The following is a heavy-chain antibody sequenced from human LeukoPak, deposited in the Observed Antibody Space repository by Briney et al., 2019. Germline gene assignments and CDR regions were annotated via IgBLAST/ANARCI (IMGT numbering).Heavy chain of an antibody. Sequence: GGSLRLSCAASGFTFDDYAMHWVRQAPGKGLEWVSGISWNSGSIGYADSVKGRFTISRDNAKNSLYLQMHSLRAEDTAVYYCARVSSSGWRRFKGNDAFDIWGQGTMVTVSS. CDR1: GFTFDDYA. CDR2: ISWNSGSI. CDR3: ARVSSSGWRRFKGNDAFDI. D-gene: IGHD6-19*01. V-gene: IGHV3-9*01. J-gene: IGHJ3*02.